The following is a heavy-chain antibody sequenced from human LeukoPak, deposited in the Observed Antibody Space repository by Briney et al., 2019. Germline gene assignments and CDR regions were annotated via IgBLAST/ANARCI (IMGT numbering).Heavy chain of an antibody. CDR2: IFYSGDT. CDR3: ARQSRGWYVDY. D-gene: IGHD6-19*01. CDR1: GGSISSYY. V-gene: IGHV4-59*01. Sequence: SETLSLTCTVSGGSISSYYWSWIRQPPGKGLEWIGYIFYSGDTNYNPSLRGRVTISIDPSRSHFSLNLTSVTAADTAVYYCARQSRGWYVDYWGQGILVTVSS. J-gene: IGHJ4*02.